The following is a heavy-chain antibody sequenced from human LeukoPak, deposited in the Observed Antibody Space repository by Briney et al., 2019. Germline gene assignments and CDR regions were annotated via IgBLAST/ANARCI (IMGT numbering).Heavy chain of an antibody. J-gene: IGHJ4*02. Sequence: QPGGSLRLSCAASGFTFSSYGMNWVRQAPGKGLEWVSYISSSGSTIYYADSVKGRFTISRDNARNSLYLQMNSLRAEDTAVYYCARLDYYGSGSYFDYWGQGTLVTVSS. CDR3: ARLDYYGSGSYFDY. CDR1: GFTFSSYG. CDR2: ISSSGSTI. V-gene: IGHV3-48*03. D-gene: IGHD3-10*01.